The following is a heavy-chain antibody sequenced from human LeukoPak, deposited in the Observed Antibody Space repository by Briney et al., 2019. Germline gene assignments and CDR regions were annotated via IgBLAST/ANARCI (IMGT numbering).Heavy chain of an antibody. V-gene: IGHV1-69*04. Sequence: ASVKVSCKASGGTFSSYAISWVRQAPGQGLEWMGRIIPILGIANYAQKFQGRVTITADKSTSTAYMELSSLRSEDTAVYYCAREYCSGGSCYQRSVNGMDVWGQGTTVTVSS. CDR1: GGTFSSYA. CDR2: IIPILGIA. J-gene: IGHJ6*02. CDR3: AREYCSGGSCYQRSVNGMDV. D-gene: IGHD2-15*01.